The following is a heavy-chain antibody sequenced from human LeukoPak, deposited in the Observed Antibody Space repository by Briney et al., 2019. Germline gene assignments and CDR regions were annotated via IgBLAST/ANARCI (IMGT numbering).Heavy chain of an antibody. CDR3: ARGSPSYYDSSGYYFPYFDY. CDR1: RYTFTSYG. Sequence: ASAKVSCKASRYTFTSYGISWGPQAPGQGLEWMGWISAYNGNTNYAQKLQGRVTMTTDTSTSTAYMELRSLRSDDTAVYYCARGSPSYYDSSGYYFPYFDYWGQGTLVTVSS. D-gene: IGHD3-22*01. CDR2: ISAYNGNT. V-gene: IGHV1-18*01. J-gene: IGHJ4*02.